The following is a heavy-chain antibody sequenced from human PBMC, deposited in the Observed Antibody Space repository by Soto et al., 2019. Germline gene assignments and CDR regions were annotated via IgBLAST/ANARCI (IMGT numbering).Heavy chain of an antibody. D-gene: IGHD6-19*01. CDR2: VSHDGSNK. CDR3: ARVSIAVASIAYYFAY. Sequence: QVQLVESGGGVVQPGRSLRLSCAASGFSFSSCAMHWVRQAPGKGLEWVAVVSHDGSNKYYADSVRGRVTISRDNSIITVYLQINSMRAEDTAVYYCARVSIAVASIAYYFAYWGQGTLVTVSS. J-gene: IGHJ4*02. CDR1: GFSFSSCA. V-gene: IGHV3-30-3*01.